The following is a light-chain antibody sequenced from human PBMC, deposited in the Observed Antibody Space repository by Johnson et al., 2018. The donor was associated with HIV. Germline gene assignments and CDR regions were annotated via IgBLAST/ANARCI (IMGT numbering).Light chain of an antibody. CDR2: ENN. Sequence: QSVLTQPPSVSAAPGQKVSISCSGSSSNIGNNYVSWYQVLPGTAPKLLIYENNQRPSGIPDRFSGSKSGTSATLGITGLQTGDAADYYCGTWDHSLNTGGDFGAGTKVTVL. CDR3: GTWDHSLNTGGD. V-gene: IGLV1-51*02. CDR1: SSNIGNNY. J-gene: IGLJ1*01.